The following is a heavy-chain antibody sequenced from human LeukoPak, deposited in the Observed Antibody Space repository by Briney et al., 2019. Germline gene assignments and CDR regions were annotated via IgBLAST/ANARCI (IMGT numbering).Heavy chain of an antibody. J-gene: IGHJ5*02. CDR1: GGSISSYY. CDR3: ARSSIGGYSARFDP. Sequence: SETRSLTCTVSGGSISSYYWSWIRQPPGKGLEWIGYIYYSGSTNYNPSLKSRVTISVDTSKNQFSLKLSSVTAADTAVYYCARSSIGGYSARFDPWGQGTLVTVSS. CDR2: IYYSGST. V-gene: IGHV4-59*12. D-gene: IGHD3-10*01.